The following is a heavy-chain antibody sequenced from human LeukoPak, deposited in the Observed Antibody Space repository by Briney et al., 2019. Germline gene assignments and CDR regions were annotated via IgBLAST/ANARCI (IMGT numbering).Heavy chain of an antibody. V-gene: IGHV3-30-3*01. D-gene: IGHD3-22*01. Sequence: GRSLRLSCAASGFTFSSYAMHWVRQAPGKGLEWVAVISYDGSNKYYADSVKGRFTISRDNSKNTLYLQMNSLRAEDTAVYYCARDPRQGGSSGYSLYWGQGTLVTVSS. J-gene: IGHJ4*02. CDR2: ISYDGSNK. CDR1: GFTFSSYA. CDR3: ARDPRQGGSSGYSLY.